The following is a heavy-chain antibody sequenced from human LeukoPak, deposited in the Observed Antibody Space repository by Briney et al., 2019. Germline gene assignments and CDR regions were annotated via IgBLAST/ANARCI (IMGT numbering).Heavy chain of an antibody. V-gene: IGHV3-48*02. Sequence: GGSLRLSCAASGFTFITYSVNWVRQAPGKGLEWLSYISGSSSAIYYADSVKGRFTISRDNAKNSLYLQMHSLRDEDTAVYYCARDRYGDYTFDYWGQGTLVTVSS. CDR2: ISGSSSAI. CDR1: GFTFITYS. J-gene: IGHJ4*02. D-gene: IGHD4-17*01. CDR3: ARDRYGDYTFDY.